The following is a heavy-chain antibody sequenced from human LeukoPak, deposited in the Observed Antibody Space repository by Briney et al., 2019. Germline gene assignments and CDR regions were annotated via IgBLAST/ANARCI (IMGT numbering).Heavy chain of an antibody. Sequence: PSETLSLTCTVSGGSISGSSYYWGWIRQPPGQGLEWIGSIYYSGSTYYNPSLKSRVTISVDTSKNQFSLKLNSVTATDTAVYYCARRGSVATRIWHFDLWGRGTLVTVSS. J-gene: IGHJ2*01. D-gene: IGHD4-23*01. CDR2: IYYSGST. CDR3: ARRGSVATRIWHFDL. V-gene: IGHV4-39*01. CDR1: GGSISGSSYY.